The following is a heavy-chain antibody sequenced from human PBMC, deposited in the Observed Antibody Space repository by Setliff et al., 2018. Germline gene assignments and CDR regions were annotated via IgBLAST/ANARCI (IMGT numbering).Heavy chain of an antibody. CDR3: ASYGSNY. D-gene: IGHD1-26*01. J-gene: IGHJ4*02. Sequence: SETLSLTCTVSGGSISGQYWSWIRQPPGKRLEWIGYIYYSGSTNYNPSLKSRVTISVDTSKNQFSLKLSSVTAADTAVYYCASYGSNYWGQGTLVTVSS. CDR2: IYYSGST. CDR1: GGSISGQY. V-gene: IGHV4-59*11.